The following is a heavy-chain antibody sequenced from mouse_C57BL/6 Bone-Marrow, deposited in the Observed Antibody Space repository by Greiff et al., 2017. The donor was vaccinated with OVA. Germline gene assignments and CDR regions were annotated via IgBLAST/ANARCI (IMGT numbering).Heavy chain of an antibody. J-gene: IGHJ4*01. V-gene: IGHV1-54*01. CDR2: INPGSGGT. CDR1: GYAFTNYL. Sequence: VQLQQSGAELVRPGTSVKVSCKASGYAFTNYLIEWVKQRPGQGLEWIGVINPGSGGTNYNEKFKGKATLTADKSSSTAYMQLSSLTSEDSAVYFCARTLPYYYAMDYWGQGTSVTVSS. CDR3: ARTLPYYYAMDY.